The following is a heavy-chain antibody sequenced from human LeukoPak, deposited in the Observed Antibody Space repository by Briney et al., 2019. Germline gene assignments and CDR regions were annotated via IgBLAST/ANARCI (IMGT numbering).Heavy chain of an antibody. CDR1: GYTFTSYD. CDR3: ARVLSGWYQGRAVYYPLDY. CDR2: MNPNSGNT. D-gene: IGHD6-19*01. Sequence: ASVKVSCKASGYTFTSYDINWVRQATGQGLEWMGWMNPNSGNTGYAQKFQGRVTITRNTSISTAYMELSSLRSEDTAVYYCARVLSGWYQGRAVYYPLDYWGQGTLVTVSS. V-gene: IGHV1-8*03. J-gene: IGHJ4*02.